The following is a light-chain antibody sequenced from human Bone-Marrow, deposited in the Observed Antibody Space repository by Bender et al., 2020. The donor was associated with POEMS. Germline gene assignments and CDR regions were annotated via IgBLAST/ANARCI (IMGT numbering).Light chain of an antibody. V-gene: IGLV2-8*01. CDR1: SSDTNSYKY. Sequence: QSALTQPASVSGSPGQSITISCTGTSSDTNSYKYVSWYQQYPGKAPKLIIYEVSKRPSGVPDRFSGSKSGNTASLTVSGLQAEDETNYYCNSYAGRNTWVFGGGTKLTVL. J-gene: IGLJ3*02. CDR2: EVS. CDR3: NSYAGRNTWV.